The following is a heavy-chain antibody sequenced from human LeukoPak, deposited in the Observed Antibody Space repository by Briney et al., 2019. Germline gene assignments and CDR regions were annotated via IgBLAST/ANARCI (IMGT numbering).Heavy chain of an antibody. V-gene: IGHV4-30-4*01. CDR1: GDSINSGDHY. D-gene: IGHD3-22*01. CDR3: ARQAFHYDSSGYRYPGLLDF. J-gene: IGHJ4*02. Sequence: PSETLSLTCTVSGDSINSGDHYWSWVRQPPGKGLEWIAYIYYSGSTYFTPSLKRRLTTSVDTSKNQFSLNLSSVTAADTAVYYCARQAFHYDSSGYRYPGLLDFWGQGTLVTVSS. CDR2: IYYSGST.